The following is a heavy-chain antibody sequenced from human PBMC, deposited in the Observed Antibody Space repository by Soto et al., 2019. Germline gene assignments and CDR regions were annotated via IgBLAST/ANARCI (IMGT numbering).Heavy chain of an antibody. D-gene: IGHD3-3*01. CDR2: TYYRSKWYN. J-gene: IGHJ4*02. Sequence: SQTLSLTCAISGDSVSSNSAAWNWIRQSPSRGLEWLGRTYYRSKWYNDYAVSVKSRITINPDTSKNQFSLQLNSVTPEDTAVYYCAREPTNVLRFLEWLSYYFDYWGQGTLVTVSS. CDR3: AREPTNVLRFLEWLSYYFDY. V-gene: IGHV6-1*01. CDR1: GDSVSSNSAA.